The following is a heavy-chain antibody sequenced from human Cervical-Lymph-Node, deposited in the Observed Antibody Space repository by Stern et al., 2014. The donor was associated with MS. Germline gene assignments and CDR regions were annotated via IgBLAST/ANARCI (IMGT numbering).Heavy chain of an antibody. J-gene: IGHJ3*02. D-gene: IGHD3-22*01. Sequence: MQLVEPGPEVKKPGASVTVSCKASGGTFRSYAISWVRQAPGQGLEWMGGIFPIFGTVNYAQQFQRRVTIIAAESTSIAYIELRSLRSEDTAVYYCARNMYYYDSSGYFGGAFDIWGQGTMVTVSS. CDR1: GGTFRSYA. CDR3: ARNMYYYDSSGYFGGAFDI. CDR2: IFPIFGTV. V-gene: IGHV1-69*01.